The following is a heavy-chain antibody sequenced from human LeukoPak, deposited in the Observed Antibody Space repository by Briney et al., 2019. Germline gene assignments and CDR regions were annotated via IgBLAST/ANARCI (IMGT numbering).Heavy chain of an antibody. CDR1: GFTFSSYA. J-gene: IGHJ4*02. CDR3: AKDGGYYDSSGYEYYFDY. CDR2: ISGSGGST. D-gene: IGHD3-22*01. V-gene: IGHV3-23*01. Sequence: GGSLRLSCAASGFTFSSYAMSWVRQAPGKGLEWVSAISGSGGSTYYADSVKGRFTISRDNSKNTLHLQMNSLRAEDTAVYYCAKDGGYYDSSGYEYYFDYWGQGTLVTVSS.